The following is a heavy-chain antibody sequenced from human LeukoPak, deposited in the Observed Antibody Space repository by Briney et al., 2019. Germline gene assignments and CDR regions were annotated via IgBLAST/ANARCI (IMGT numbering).Heavy chain of an antibody. V-gene: IGHV1-24*01. J-gene: IGHJ3*02. CDR2: FDPEDGET. Sequence: GASVKVSCKVSGYTLTELSMHWVRQAPGKGLEWMGGFDPEDGETIYALKFQGRVTMTEDTSTDTAYMELSSLRSEDTAVYYCATIYGDYVRAFDIWGQGTMVTVSS. CDR1: GYTLTELS. CDR3: ATIYGDYVRAFDI. D-gene: IGHD4-17*01.